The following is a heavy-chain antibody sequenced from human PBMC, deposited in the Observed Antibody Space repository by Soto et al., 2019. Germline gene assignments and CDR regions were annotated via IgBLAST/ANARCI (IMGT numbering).Heavy chain of an antibody. D-gene: IGHD6-19*01. CDR2: ISGSGGST. CDR1: GFTFSSYA. J-gene: IGHJ3*02. CDR3: AKSRKWTVAEPTAFDI. Sequence: PGGSLRLSCAASGFTFSSYAMSWVRQAPGKGLEWVSAISGSGGSTYYADSVKGRFTISRDNSKNTLYLQMNSLRAEDTAVYYCAKSRKWTVAEPTAFDIWGQATMFTVSS. V-gene: IGHV3-23*01.